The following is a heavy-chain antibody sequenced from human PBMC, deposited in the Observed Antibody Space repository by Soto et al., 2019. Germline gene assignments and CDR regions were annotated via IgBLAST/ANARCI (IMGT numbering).Heavy chain of an antibody. Sequence: QITLKESGPTLVKSTKTLTLTCTVSGISLSTVGVGVGWIRQPPGKALEWLALIYWDDDKRYTPSLKSRLTIARDISKNQVDLTMTNMDPLDTATYDCVHRAFLRTSHNWFDPCGHGTLVTVSS. CDR1: GISLSTVGVG. CDR2: IYWDDDK. D-gene: IGHD2-2*01. J-gene: IGHJ5*02. CDR3: VHRAFLRTSHNWFDP. V-gene: IGHV2-5*02.